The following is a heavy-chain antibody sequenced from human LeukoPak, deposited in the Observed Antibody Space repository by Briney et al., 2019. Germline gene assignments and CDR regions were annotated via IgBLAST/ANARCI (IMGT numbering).Heavy chain of an antibody. CDR2: IRYDGSNK. D-gene: IGHD4-11*01. Sequence: GGSLRLSCAASGFTFSSYGMHWVRQAPGKGLEWVAFIRYDGSNKYYAESVKGRFTISRDNSKNTLYLQMNSLRAEDTAVYYCAKDETLMTTVTYYFDYWGQGTLVTVSS. J-gene: IGHJ4*02. CDR3: AKDETLMTTVTYYFDY. CDR1: GFTFSSYG. V-gene: IGHV3-30*02.